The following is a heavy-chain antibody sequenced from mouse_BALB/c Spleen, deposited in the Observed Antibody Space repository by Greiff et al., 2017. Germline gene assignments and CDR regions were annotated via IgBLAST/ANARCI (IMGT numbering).Heavy chain of an antibody. CDR3: ARGGSSHYYAMDY. D-gene: IGHD1-1*01. CDR1: GYTFTSYW. CDR2: INPSTGYT. J-gene: IGHJ4*01. V-gene: IGHV1-7*01. Sequence: VQLQQSGAELAKPGASVKMSCKASGYTFTSYWMHWVKQRPGQGLEWIGYINPSTGYTEYNQKFKDKATLTADKSSSTAYMQLSSLTSEDSAVYYCARGGSSHYYAMDYWGQGTSVTVSS.